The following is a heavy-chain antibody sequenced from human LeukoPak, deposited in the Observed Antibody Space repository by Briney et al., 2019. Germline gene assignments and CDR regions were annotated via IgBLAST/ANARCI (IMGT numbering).Heavy chain of an antibody. CDR1: GFTFSSYS. CDR3: AREMSSSSGFDY. J-gene: IGHJ4*02. V-gene: IGHV3-21*01. D-gene: IGHD6-6*01. Sequence: PGGSLRLSCAASGFTFSSYSMNWVRQAPGKGLEWVSSISSSSSYIYYADSVKGRFTISRDNAKNSLYLQMNSLRAKDTAVYYCAREMSSSSGFDYWGQGTLVTVSS. CDR2: ISSSSSYI.